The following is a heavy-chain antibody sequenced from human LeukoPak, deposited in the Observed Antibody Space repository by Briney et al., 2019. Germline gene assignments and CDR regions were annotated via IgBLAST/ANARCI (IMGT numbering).Heavy chain of an antibody. CDR3: ARWGSGWHYFDY. CDR2: INHSGST. CDR1: GGSFSGYY. Sequence: SETLSLTCAVYGGSFSGYYWSWIRQPPGKGLEWIGEINHSGSTNYNPSLKSRVTISVDTSKNQFSLNLSSVTAADTAVYYCARWGSGWHYFDYWGQGTLVTVSS. V-gene: IGHV4-34*01. J-gene: IGHJ4*02. D-gene: IGHD6-19*01.